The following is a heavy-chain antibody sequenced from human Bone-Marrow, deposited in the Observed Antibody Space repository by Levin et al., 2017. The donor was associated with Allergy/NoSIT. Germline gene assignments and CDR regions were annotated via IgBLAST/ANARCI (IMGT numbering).Heavy chain of an antibody. Sequence: LPGGSLRLSCAASGFTVSSNYMSWVRQAPGKGLEWVSVIYSGGDTYYADSVMGRFTISRDNSKNTLYLQMNSLRAEDTAVYYCARNHDWYGAGYFDYWGQGTLVSFSS. CDR2: IYSGGDT. D-gene: IGHD3-9*01. J-gene: IGHJ4*02. CDR3: ARNHDWYGAGYFDY. CDR1: GFTVSSNY. V-gene: IGHV3-66*02.